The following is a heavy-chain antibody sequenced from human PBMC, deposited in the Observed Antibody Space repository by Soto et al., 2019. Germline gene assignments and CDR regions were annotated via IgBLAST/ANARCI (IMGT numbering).Heavy chain of an antibody. CDR1: GYTFTSYG. J-gene: IGHJ3*02. CDR3: VYDSSGYSSHDAFDI. Sequence: QVQLVQSGAEVKKPGASVKGSCKASGYTFTSYGISWVRQAPGQGLEWMGWISAYNGNTNYAQKLQGRVTMTTDTSTSTAYMELRSLRSNETAVYYCVYDSSGYSSHDAFDIWGQGTMVTVSS. D-gene: IGHD3-22*01. CDR2: ISAYNGNT. V-gene: IGHV1-18*01.